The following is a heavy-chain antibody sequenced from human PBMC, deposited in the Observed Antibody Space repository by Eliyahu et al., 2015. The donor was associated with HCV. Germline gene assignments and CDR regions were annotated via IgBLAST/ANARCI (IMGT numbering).Heavy chain of an antibody. CDR1: GFTFGDYF. J-gene: IGHJ3*01. CDR3: ARVPRRSITKQGLGPFDL. D-gene: IGHD3-3*01. Sequence: SGGGLVQPGGSLRLSCAASGFTFGDYFMTWVRQAPGKGLEGVSYITSSSTTIYYADSVKGRFTISRDNAKNSLYLQMKGLRAEDTAVYYCARVPRRSITKQGLGPFDLWGQGTMVTVSS. CDR2: ITSSSTTI. V-gene: IGHV3-48*01.